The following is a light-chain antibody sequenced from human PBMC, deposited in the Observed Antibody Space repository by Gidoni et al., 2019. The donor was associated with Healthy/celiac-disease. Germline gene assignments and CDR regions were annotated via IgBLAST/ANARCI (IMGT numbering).Light chain of an antibody. V-gene: IGLV3-21*04. CDR1: NIGSKS. Sequence: SYVLTQPPSVSVAPGKKARITCGGKNIGSKSVHWYQQKPGQAPVLVIYYDSDRPSGIPERFSGSNSGNTATLTISRVEAGDEADYYCQVWDSSSDHVVFGGGTKLTVL. CDR2: YDS. J-gene: IGLJ2*01. CDR3: QVWDSSSDHVV.